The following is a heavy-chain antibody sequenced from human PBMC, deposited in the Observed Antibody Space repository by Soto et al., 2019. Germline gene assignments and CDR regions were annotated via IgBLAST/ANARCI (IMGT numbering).Heavy chain of an antibody. CDR3: ARRPKRGSFAWCFDY. V-gene: IGHV4-39*01. D-gene: IGHD1-26*01. CDR1: GGSITSNAYY. J-gene: IGHJ4*02. CDR2: IYYSGSA. Sequence: QLQLQESGPGLVKPSETLSLTCTVSGGSITSNAYYWGWIRQPPGKGLEWLGYIYYSGSASYNPSLKSRVTMSVDKSNNQFSLKLSSVTAADTAVYYCARRPKRGSFAWCFDYWGQGTLVTVSS.